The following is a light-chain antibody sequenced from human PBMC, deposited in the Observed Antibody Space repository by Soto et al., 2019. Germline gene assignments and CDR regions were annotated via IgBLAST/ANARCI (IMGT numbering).Light chain of an antibody. CDR3: LHTYSTSYT. J-gene: IGKJ4*01. Sequence: DIQMTQSPSSLSASVGDRVTITCRASQSISNYLIWYQQQPGKAPKLLIYSASNLQSGVPPRFIGGGFVTDLSLTTTSLQPEDLAADYCLHTYSTSYTFGVGTNVESK. CDR2: SAS. CDR1: QSISNY. V-gene: IGKV1-39*01.